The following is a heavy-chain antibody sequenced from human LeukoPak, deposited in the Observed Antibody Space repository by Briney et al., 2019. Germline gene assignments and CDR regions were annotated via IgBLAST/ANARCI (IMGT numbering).Heavy chain of an antibody. CDR3: ARGVDPAAYDY. CDR1: GYSISSGNW. J-gene: IGHJ4*02. Sequence: PSETLSLTCAVSGYSISSGNWWGWIRQPPGKGLEWIGYIYYGGSTYYNPSLKSRVTMSVDTSKNQVSLKLSSVTAADTAVYYCARGVDPAAYDYWGQGTLVTVSS. D-gene: IGHD2-2*01. CDR2: IYYGGST. V-gene: IGHV4-28*03.